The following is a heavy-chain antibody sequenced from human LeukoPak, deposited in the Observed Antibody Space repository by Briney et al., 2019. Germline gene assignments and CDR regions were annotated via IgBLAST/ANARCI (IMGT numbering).Heavy chain of an antibody. J-gene: IGHJ4*02. CDR2: MNPNSGNT. Sequence: GASVKVSCKASGYTFTSYDINWVRQATGQGLGWMGWMNPNSGNTGYAQKFQGRVTMTRNTSISTAYMELSSLRSEDTAVHYCARGGGYYDRSAKYFIRPPEFWGQGTLVTVSS. CDR3: ARGGGYYDRSAKYFIRPPEF. V-gene: IGHV1-8*01. CDR1: GYTFTSYD. D-gene: IGHD3-22*01.